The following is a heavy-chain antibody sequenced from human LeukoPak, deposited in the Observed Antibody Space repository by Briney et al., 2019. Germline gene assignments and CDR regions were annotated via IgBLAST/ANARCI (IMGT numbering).Heavy chain of an antibody. D-gene: IGHD3-3*01. CDR2: ISSSGSTI. Sequence: GGSLRLSCAASGFTVSSNYMSWVRQAPGKGLEWVSYISSSGSTIYYADSVKGRFTISRDNAKNSLYLQMNSLRAEDTAVYYCARGQYDFWSGYYLAFQHWGQGTLVTVSS. CDR1: GFTVSSNY. J-gene: IGHJ1*01. V-gene: IGHV3-11*04. CDR3: ARGQYDFWSGYYLAFQH.